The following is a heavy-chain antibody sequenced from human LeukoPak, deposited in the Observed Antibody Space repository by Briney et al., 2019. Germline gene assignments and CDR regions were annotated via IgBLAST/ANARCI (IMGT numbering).Heavy chain of an antibody. D-gene: IGHD2-2*01. V-gene: IGHV3-30*02. Sequence: GGSLRLSCVASGFTFSYFGMHWVRQAPGKGLEWVAFIRYDGSNGYYAESVKGRFTISRDNSKNTLYLQMNSLRVEDTAAYYCAKIEGKYQLANIPDSWGQGTLVTVSS. J-gene: IGHJ4*02. CDR3: AKIEGKYQLANIPDS. CDR2: IRYDGSNG. CDR1: GFTFSYFG.